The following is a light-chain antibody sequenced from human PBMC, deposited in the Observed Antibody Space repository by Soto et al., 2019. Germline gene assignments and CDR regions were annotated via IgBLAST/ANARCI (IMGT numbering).Light chain of an antibody. Sequence: QSVLTRQPSVSAAPGQKVTISCSGSSSNIGNNYVSWYQQLPGTAPKLLIYDNNKRPSGIPDRFSGSKSGTSATLGITGLQTGDEADYYCGTWDSSLSAVVFGGGTKVTVL. J-gene: IGLJ2*01. V-gene: IGLV1-51*01. CDR3: GTWDSSLSAVV. CDR2: DNN. CDR1: SSNIGNNY.